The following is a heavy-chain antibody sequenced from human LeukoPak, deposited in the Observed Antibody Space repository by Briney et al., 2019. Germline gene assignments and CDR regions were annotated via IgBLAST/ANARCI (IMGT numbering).Heavy chain of an antibody. D-gene: IGHD3-9*01. Sequence: GGSLRLSCAASGFTFSDYYMNWIRQAPGKGLEWVSAISGSGGSTYYADSVKGRFTISRDNSKNTLYLQMNSLRAEDTAVYYCAKDLRYFDWPSDYWGQGTLVTVSS. J-gene: IGHJ4*02. V-gene: IGHV3-23*01. CDR1: GFTFSDYY. CDR2: ISGSGGST. CDR3: AKDLRYFDWPSDY.